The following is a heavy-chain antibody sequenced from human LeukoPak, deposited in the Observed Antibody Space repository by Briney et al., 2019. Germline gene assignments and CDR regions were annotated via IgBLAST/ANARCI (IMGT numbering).Heavy chain of an antibody. V-gene: IGHV1-46*01. Sequence: ASVKVSCKASGYTFTDYYIHWVRQAPGQGLEWMGIISPSGGSSSYAQKLQGRVTMTRDTSMSAAYMEISRLTYDDTAVYYCGRGIQSFDPWGQGTLVTVSS. CDR3: GRGIQSFDP. J-gene: IGHJ5*02. CDR2: ISPSGGSS. CDR1: GYTFTDYY.